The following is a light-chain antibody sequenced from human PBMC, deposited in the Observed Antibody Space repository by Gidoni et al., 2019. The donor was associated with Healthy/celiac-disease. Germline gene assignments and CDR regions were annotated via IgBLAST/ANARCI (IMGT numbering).Light chain of an antibody. CDR1: QSISSY. CDR2: AAS. CDR3: QQSYSTLAWT. V-gene: IGKV1-39*01. J-gene: IGKJ1*01. Sequence: DIQMTQSPSSLSASVGDRVTITRRASQSISSYLNWYQQKPGKAPKLLIYAASSLQSGVPSRFSGSGSAADFTLTISSLQPADFATYYCQQSYSTLAWTFGQGTKVEIK.